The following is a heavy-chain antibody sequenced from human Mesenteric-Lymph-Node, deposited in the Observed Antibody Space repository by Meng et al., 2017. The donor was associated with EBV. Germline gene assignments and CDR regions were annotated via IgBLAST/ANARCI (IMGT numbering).Heavy chain of an antibody. CDR3: ARQDYYDVTGYYYFDY. CDR1: GYTFSGYY. Sequence: QVHLVQSEAEVKQPXXSVKVXCKVSGYTFSGYYIHWVRQAPGQGLEWMGRVNSNSGDANYAQKFQGRVTMTRDTSVTTAYMEVNRLRSDDTAVYYCARQDYYDVTGYYYFDYWGHGPLVTVSS. V-gene: IGHV1-2*06. D-gene: IGHD3-22*01. J-gene: IGHJ4*01. CDR2: VNSNSGDA.